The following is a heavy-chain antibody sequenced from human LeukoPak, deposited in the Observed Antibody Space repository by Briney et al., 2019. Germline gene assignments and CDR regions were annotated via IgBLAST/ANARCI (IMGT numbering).Heavy chain of an antibody. J-gene: IGHJ2*01. CDR3: ARRRGTTTGLYFDL. D-gene: IGHD1-7*01. V-gene: IGHV5-51*01. Sequence: GESLKISCKGSGYSFTTYWIDWVRQMPGKGLEWMGIIYPGDSHTRYSPSFQGQVTISVDKSVSTAYLQWSSLKASDTAMYYCARRRGTTTGLYFDLWGRGTLVTVSS. CDR2: IYPGDSHT. CDR1: GYSFTTYW.